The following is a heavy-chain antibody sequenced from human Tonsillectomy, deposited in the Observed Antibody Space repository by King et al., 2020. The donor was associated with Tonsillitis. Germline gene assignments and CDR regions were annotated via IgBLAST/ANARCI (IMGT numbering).Heavy chain of an antibody. J-gene: IGHJ4*02. V-gene: IGHV3-30*18. Sequence: QLVQSGGGVVQPGRSLRLSCEASGFSFSTYAMHWVRQTPGKGLVWVSLISYNAVTQYYADSVKGRFAISRDNSRVYLQMSSLTNEDTAVYYCAKGGVAFNLDNYGPDYFHYWGQGTLAT. CDR3: AKGGVAFNLDNYGPDYFHY. D-gene: IGHD3-3*01. CDR2: ISYNAVTQ. CDR1: GFSFSTYA.